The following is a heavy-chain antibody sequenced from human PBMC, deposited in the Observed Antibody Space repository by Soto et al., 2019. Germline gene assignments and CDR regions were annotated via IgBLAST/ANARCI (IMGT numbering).Heavy chain of an antibody. D-gene: IGHD2-15*01. J-gene: IGHJ4*02. CDR1: GYSFTSYW. Sequence: GESLKISCKSSGYSFTSYWIGWVRQMPGKGLEWMGIIYPGDSDTRYSPSFQGQVTISADKSISTAYLQWSSLKASDTAMYYCARVGSDIVVVVAAGYFDYWGQGTLVTVSS. CDR3: ARVGSDIVVVVAAGYFDY. V-gene: IGHV5-51*01. CDR2: IYPGDSDT.